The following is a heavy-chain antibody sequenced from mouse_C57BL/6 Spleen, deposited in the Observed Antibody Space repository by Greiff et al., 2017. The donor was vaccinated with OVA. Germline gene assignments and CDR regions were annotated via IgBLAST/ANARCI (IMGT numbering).Heavy chain of an antibody. Sequence: EVKLMESGGGLVQPGGSLSLSCAASGFTFTDYYMSWVRQPPGKALEWLGFIRNKANGYTTEYSASVKGRFTISRDNSQSILYLQMTALRAEDSATYYCARYPSDRYCEVWGTGTTVTVSS. CDR1: GFTFTDYY. V-gene: IGHV7-3*01. CDR3: ARYPSDRYCEV. CDR2: IRNKANGYTT. J-gene: IGHJ1*03. D-gene: IGHD3-1*01.